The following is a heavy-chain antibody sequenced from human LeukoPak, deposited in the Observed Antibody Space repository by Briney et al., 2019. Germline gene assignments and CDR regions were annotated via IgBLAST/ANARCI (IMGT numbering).Heavy chain of an antibody. V-gene: IGHV6-1*01. J-gene: IGHJ6*02. Sequence: SQTLSLTCAISGDSVSSNSAAWNWIRQSPLRGLEWLGRTYYRSKWYNDYAVSVQSRITINPDTSKNQFSLQLNSVTPEDTAVYYCARDGGGRYSSGSDYGMDVWGQGTTVTVSS. D-gene: IGHD6-19*01. CDR1: GDSVSSNSAA. CDR2: TYYRSKWYN. CDR3: ARDGGGRYSSGSDYGMDV.